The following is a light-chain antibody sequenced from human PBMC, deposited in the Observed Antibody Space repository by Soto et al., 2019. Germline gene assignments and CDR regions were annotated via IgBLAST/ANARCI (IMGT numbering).Light chain of an antibody. CDR2: EVS. CDR3: SSHSSSSTPYV. J-gene: IGLJ1*01. Sequence: QSALTQPASVSGSPGQSIIIYCTGTSTDVGAYNYVSWYQQHPGKAPKLMIYEVSNRPSGVSNRFSASKSGNTASLTISGLQAEDEADYYCSSHSSSSTPYVFGSGTKLTVL. CDR1: STDVGAYNY. V-gene: IGLV2-14*01.